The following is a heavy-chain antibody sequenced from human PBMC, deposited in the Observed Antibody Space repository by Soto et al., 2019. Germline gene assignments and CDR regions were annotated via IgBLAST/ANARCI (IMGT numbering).Heavy chain of an antibody. V-gene: IGHV1-69*13. D-gene: IGHD5-12*01. CDR1: GGTFSSYV. CDR3: ATEMATKGLDY. CDR2: IIPIFGTS. J-gene: IGHJ4*01. Sequence: SVKVSCKASGGTFSSYVISWVRQAPGQGLEWMGEIIPIFGTSNYAQKFQGRLTITADESTSTAYMELSSLRSEDTALYYCATEMATKGLDYWGQGTLVTVSS.